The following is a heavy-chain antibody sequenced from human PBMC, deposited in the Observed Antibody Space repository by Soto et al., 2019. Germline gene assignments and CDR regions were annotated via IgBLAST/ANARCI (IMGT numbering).Heavy chain of an antibody. CDR2: MNPNSGNT. J-gene: IGHJ3*02. CDR3: ASVYYYDSSGYPGAAFDI. Sequence: ASVKVSCKASGYTFTSYDINWVRQATGQGLEWMGWMNPNSGNTGYAQRFQGRVTMTRNTSISTAYMELSSLRSEDTAVYYCASVYYYDSSGYPGAAFDIWGQGTMVTVSS. CDR1: GYTFTSYD. D-gene: IGHD3-22*01. V-gene: IGHV1-8*01.